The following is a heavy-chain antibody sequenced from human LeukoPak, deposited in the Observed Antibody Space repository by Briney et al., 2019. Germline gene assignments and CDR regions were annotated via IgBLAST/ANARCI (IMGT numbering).Heavy chain of an antibody. J-gene: IGHJ4*02. D-gene: IGHD3-10*01. CDR2: IFYSGST. CDR1: GGSISGSSYY. V-gene: IGHV4-39*01. CDR3: ARHYGP. Sequence: SETLSLSCTVSGGSISGSSYYWGWIRQPPGRGLGCIGSIFYSGSTYYNQSLKSRVTISVDTSKNKFSLKLNSVTATDTAVYYCARHYGPWGQGTLVTVSS.